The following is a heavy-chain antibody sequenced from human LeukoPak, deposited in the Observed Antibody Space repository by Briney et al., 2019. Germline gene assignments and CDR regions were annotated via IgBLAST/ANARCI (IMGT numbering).Heavy chain of an antibody. CDR2: INHSGNT. Sequence: SETLSLTCAVSGASISSDKWWSGVRPPPGKGLEWIGEINHSGNTNYSPSLKRRVTMSTDKSKNEFSLRLTSVTAADTAVYYCARAGVWLPAVWGQGTLVTVSS. D-gene: IGHD3-9*01. V-gene: IGHV4-4*02. CDR3: ARAGVWLPAV. CDR1: GASISSDKW. J-gene: IGHJ4*02.